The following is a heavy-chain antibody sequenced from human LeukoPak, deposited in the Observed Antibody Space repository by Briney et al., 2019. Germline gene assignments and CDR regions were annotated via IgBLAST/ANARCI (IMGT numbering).Heavy chain of an antibody. CDR2: ISSSSSTI. Sequence: GGSLRLSCAASGFTFSSYSMNWVRQAPGKGLEWVSYISSSSSTIYYADSVKVRFTISRDNAKNSLYLQMNSLRAEDTAVYYCARDPGFPWRYCSGGSCHFDYWGQGTLVTVSS. V-gene: IGHV3-48*04. CDR1: GFTFSSYS. D-gene: IGHD2-15*01. J-gene: IGHJ4*02. CDR3: ARDPGFPWRYCSGGSCHFDY.